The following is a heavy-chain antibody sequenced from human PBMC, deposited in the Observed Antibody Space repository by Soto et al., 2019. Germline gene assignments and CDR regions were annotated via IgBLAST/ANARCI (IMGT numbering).Heavy chain of an antibody. D-gene: IGHD5-18*01. CDR2: IWYDGSNK. V-gene: IGHV3-33*01. Sequence: GGSLRLSCAASGFTFSSYGMHWVRQAPGKGLEWVAVIWYDGSNKYYADSVKGRFTISRDNSKNTLYLQMNSLRAEDTAVYYCARGGYSYGSFYYYYYGMDVWGQGTTVTVSS. CDR1: GFTFSSYG. J-gene: IGHJ6*02. CDR3: ARGGYSYGSFYYYYYGMDV.